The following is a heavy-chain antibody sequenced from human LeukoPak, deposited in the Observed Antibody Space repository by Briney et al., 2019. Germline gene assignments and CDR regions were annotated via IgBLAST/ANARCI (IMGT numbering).Heavy chain of an antibody. CDR1: GFTFRSYW. V-gene: IGHV3-7*01. J-gene: IGHJ4*02. D-gene: IGHD5-12*01. Sequence: GGSLRLSCAASGFTFRSYWMSWVRQAPGKGLEWVANIKQDGGEKYYVDSVKGRFTISRDNAKNSLYLQTNSLRAEDTAVYYCARESYDDPFDYWGQGTLVTVSS. CDR3: ARESYDDPFDY. CDR2: IKQDGGEK.